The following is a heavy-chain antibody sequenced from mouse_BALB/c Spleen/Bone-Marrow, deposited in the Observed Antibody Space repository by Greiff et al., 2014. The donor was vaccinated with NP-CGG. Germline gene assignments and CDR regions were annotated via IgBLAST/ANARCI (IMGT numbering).Heavy chain of an antibody. CDR2: IDTSDSYT. V-gene: IGHV1-69*01. CDR1: GYAFTDRW. J-gene: IGHJ4*01. CDR3: ARGGDDFSLDY. D-gene: IGHD2-4*01. Sequence: QVQLQQSGTELVMPGASVKMSCKASGYAFTDRWIHWVKQRPGQGLEWIGAIDTSDSYTXYXQKFKGKVTLTVDESSSTAYIHLSSLTSEDSAVYYCARGGDDFSLDYWGQRTSVTVSS.